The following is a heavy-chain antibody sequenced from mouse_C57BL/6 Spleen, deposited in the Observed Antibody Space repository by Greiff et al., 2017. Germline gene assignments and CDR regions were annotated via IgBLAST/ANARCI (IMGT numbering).Heavy chain of an antibody. D-gene: IGHD2-5*01. CDR1: GYTFTDYY. J-gene: IGHJ2*01. V-gene: IGHV1-26*01. CDR2: INPNNGGT. Sequence: EVKLQQSGPELVKPGASVKISCKASGYTFTDYYMNWVKQSHGKSLEWIGDINPNNGGTSYNQKFKGKATLTVDKSSSTAYMELRSLTSEDSAVYYCARSPFYYSTLDYWGQGTTLTVSS. CDR3: ARSPFYYSTLDY.